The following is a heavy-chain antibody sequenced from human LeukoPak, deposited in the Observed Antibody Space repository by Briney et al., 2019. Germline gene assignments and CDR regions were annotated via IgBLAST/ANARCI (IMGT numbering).Heavy chain of an antibody. J-gene: IGHJ4*02. Sequence: GGSLRLSCAASGFSFSSYGMHWVRQAPGKGLEWVAVISSDGSNKDYADSLKGRFTISRDNAKNSLYLQMNSLRAEDTAVYYCARGVEAVARYYFDYWGQGTLVTVSS. CDR2: ISSDGSNK. CDR1: GFSFSSYG. V-gene: IGHV3-30*03. CDR3: ARGVEAVARYYFDY. D-gene: IGHD6-19*01.